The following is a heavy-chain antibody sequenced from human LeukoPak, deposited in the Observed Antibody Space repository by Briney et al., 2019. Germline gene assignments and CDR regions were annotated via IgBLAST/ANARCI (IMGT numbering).Heavy chain of an antibody. D-gene: IGHD2-2*03. CDR1: RYTFTSYG. Sequence: GAPVKVSCKASRYTFTSYGISWVRQAPGQGLEGMGWISAYNGNTNYAQKLHGRATMTTDTSTSTAYMELRSLRSDDTAVYYSARDVDIVVVPAAFDPWGQGTLVTVSS. CDR2: ISAYNGNT. J-gene: IGHJ5*02. V-gene: IGHV1-18*01. CDR3: ARDVDIVVVPAAFDP.